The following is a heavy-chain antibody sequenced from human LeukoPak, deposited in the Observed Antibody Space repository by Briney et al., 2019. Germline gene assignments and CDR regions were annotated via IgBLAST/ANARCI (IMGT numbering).Heavy chain of an antibody. V-gene: IGHV3-48*01. J-gene: IGHJ5*02. CDR2: IRTSSSTT. CDR1: GFTFSSYG. Sequence: GGSLRLSCAASGFTFSSYGMNWVRQAPGKGLEWVSYIRTSSSTTYYADSVKGRFTISRDNSKNTLYLQMNSLRAEDTAVYYCASDQGPHYDSTNWFDPWGQGTLVTVSS. CDR3: ASDQGPHYDSTNWFDP. D-gene: IGHD3-22*01.